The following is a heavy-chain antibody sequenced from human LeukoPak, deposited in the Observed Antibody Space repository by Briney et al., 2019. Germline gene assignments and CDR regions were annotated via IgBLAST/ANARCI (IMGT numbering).Heavy chain of an antibody. CDR1: GFTFSSYW. CDR3: ARDYRGYRAPYYFDY. D-gene: IGHD2-15*01. Sequence: GGSLRLSCAASGFTFSSYWMSWVRQAPGKGLEWVANIKQDGSEEYYVNSVKGRFTISRDNAKNSLYLQMNSLRAEDTAVYYCARDYRGYRAPYYFDYWGQGTLVTVSS. V-gene: IGHV3-7*01. CDR2: IKQDGSEE. J-gene: IGHJ4*02.